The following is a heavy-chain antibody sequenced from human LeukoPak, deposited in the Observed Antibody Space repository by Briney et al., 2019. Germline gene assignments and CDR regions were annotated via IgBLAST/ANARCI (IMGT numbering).Heavy chain of an antibody. Sequence: SQTLSLTCPVSGCFISSYYWSWIRQLPGKGREGIGNIYYSGSTNYNPSLKSRVTISVDTSKNQFSLKLSPVTAADTAVYYCARGIVGATSFDYWGQGTLVTVSS. D-gene: IGHD1-26*01. CDR3: ARGIVGATSFDY. J-gene: IGHJ4*02. CDR2: IYYSGST. V-gene: IGHV4-59*01. CDR1: GCFISSYY.